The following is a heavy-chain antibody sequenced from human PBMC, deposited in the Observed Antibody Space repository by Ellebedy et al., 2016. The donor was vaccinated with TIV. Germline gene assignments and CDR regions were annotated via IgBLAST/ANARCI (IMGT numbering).Heavy chain of an antibody. CDR2: IYYSGTT. D-gene: IGHD5-24*01. Sequence: MPSETLSLTCTVSGGSISNSDYYWDWIRQPPGKRLVWIGNIYYSGTTYYNPSLKSPVTVSVDTSQNQLSLQLSSVTAADTAVYYCARCRDGSNCFDYWGQGILVTVSS. J-gene: IGHJ4*02. V-gene: IGHV4-39*01. CDR3: ARCRDGSNCFDY. CDR1: GGSISNSDYY.